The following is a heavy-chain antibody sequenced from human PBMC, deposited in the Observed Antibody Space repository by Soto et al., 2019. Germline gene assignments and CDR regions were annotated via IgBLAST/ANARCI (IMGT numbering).Heavy chain of an antibody. Sequence: SETLSLTCTVSGGSISSGGYYWSWIRQHPGKGLEWIGYIYYSGSTYYNTTLKRRVTISVDTSKNQFSLKLSSVTAADTALYYCARSGYMTTVKYYYMDVWGKGTTVTVSS. D-gene: IGHD4-17*01. CDR1: GGSISSGGYY. J-gene: IGHJ6*03. V-gene: IGHV4-31*03. CDR2: IYYSGST. CDR3: ARSGYMTTVKYYYMDV.